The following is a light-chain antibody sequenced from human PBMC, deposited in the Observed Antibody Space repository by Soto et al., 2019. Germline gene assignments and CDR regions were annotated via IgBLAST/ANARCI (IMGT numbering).Light chain of an antibody. CDR3: CSYAGSSFWV. Sequence: QSALTQPASVSGSPGQSITISCTGTSSDVGSYNLVSWYQQHPGKAPKLMIYEGSKRPSGVSNRFSGSKSGNTASLTISGLQAEDEAVYYCCSYAGSSFWVFGGGTKLTVL. J-gene: IGLJ3*02. V-gene: IGLV2-23*01. CDR1: SSDVGSYNL. CDR2: EGS.